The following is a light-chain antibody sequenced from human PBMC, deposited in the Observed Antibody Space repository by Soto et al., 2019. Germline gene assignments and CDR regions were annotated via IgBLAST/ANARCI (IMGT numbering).Light chain of an antibody. Sequence: EVVMTQSPATLSVSPGERVTLSCRASQSVSSDLAWYQQKSGQAPRLLIYGASTRATGIPVRFSGSGSGAEFTLTISSLQSEDFAVYYCQQYKNWPLFGQGTRLEIK. CDR2: GAS. V-gene: IGKV3-15*01. CDR1: QSVSSD. CDR3: QQYKNWPL. J-gene: IGKJ5*01.